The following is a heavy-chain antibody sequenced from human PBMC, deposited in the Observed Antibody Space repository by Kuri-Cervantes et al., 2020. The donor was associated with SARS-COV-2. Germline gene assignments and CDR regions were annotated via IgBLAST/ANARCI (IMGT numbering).Heavy chain of an antibody. Sequence: SETLSLTCTVSGGSISSGGYYWSWIRQHPGKGLEWIGYIYYSGSTYYNPSLKSRVTISVDTSKNQFSLKLSSVTAADTAVYYCARGAAAEGLFDYWGRGTLVTVSS. V-gene: IGHV4-31*03. CDR2: IYYSGST. D-gene: IGHD2-15*01. J-gene: IGHJ4*02. CDR1: GGSISSGGYY. CDR3: ARGAAAEGLFDY.